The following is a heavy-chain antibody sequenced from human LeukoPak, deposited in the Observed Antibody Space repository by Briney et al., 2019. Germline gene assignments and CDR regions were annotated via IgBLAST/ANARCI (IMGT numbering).Heavy chain of an antibody. J-gene: IGHJ4*02. V-gene: IGHV3-23*01. Sequence: GGSLRLSCAASGFTFSSYAMSWVRQAPGKGLEWVSAISGSGGSTYYADSVKGRFTISRDNSKNTLYLQMNSLRDEDTAVYYCARSYYGSGRPIDYWGQGTLVTVSS. D-gene: IGHD3-10*01. CDR3: ARSYYGSGRPIDY. CDR2: ISGSGGST. CDR1: GFTFSSYA.